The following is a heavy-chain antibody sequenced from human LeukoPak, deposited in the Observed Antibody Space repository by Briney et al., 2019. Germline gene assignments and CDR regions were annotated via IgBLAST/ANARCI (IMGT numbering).Heavy chain of an antibody. D-gene: IGHD6-25*01. J-gene: IGHJ3*02. V-gene: IGHV3-74*01. CDR3: ARVLTARSGGYDAFDI. CDR2: ISDDGSSI. Sequence: GGSLRLSCAASGFTFSSYWMHWVRQAPGKGLEWVSRISDDGSSINYADSVKGRFTISRDNAKNTLYLQMNSLRAGDTAVYYCARVLTARSGGYDAFDIWGQGTMVTVSS. CDR1: GFTFSSYW.